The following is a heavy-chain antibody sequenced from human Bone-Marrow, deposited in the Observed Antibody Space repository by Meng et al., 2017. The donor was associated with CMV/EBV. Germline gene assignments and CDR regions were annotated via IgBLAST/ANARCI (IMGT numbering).Heavy chain of an antibody. Sequence: VSGGSNRSSSYYWGWIRQPPGKGLEWIGSIYYSGSTYYNPSLKSRVTISVDTSKNQFSLKLSSVTAADTAVYYCARSNFRFVRFDPWGQGTLVTVSS. CDR1: GGSNRSSSYY. D-gene: IGHD3-3*01. V-gene: IGHV4-39*01. CDR3: ARSNFRFVRFDP. CDR2: IYYSGST. J-gene: IGHJ5*02.